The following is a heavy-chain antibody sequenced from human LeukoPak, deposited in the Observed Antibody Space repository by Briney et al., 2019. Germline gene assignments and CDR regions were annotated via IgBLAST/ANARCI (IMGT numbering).Heavy chain of an antibody. CDR3: ESLAGTNRDV. D-gene: IGHD1-1*01. CDR2: IYTSGST. J-gene: IGHJ6*04. Sequence: PSETLSLTCTVSGGSISGYYWSWIRQPPGKGVEWIGYIYTSGSTNYNPSLKSRVTISVDTSKNQFSLKLSSVTAADTAVYYCESLAGTNRDVWGKGTTVTVSS. V-gene: IGHV4-4*09. CDR1: GGSISGYY.